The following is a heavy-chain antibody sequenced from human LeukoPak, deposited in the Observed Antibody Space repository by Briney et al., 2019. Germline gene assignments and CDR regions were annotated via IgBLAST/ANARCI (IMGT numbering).Heavy chain of an antibody. D-gene: IGHD4/OR15-4a*01. CDR2: ISSSGGST. J-gene: IGHJ2*01. V-gene: IGHV3-23*01. CDR1: GLSFSGYA. CDR3: ARDRAVLDPSYFDL. Sequence: GGSLRLSCATFGLSFSGYAMTWVRQAPGKGLEWVLAISSSGGSTYYANPVKGRFTISRDNSKYTLYLQVNSLRAEDTDVYYCARDRAVLDPSYFDLWGRGSLVTVSS.